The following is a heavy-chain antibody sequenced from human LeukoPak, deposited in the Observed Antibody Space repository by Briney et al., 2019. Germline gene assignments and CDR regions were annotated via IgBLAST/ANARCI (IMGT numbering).Heavy chain of an antibody. V-gene: IGHV4-59*01. J-gene: IGHJ6*03. CDR1: GGSISSYY. D-gene: IGHD2-2*01. CDR2: IYYSGST. Sequence: PSETLSLTCTVSGGSISSYYWSWIRQPPGKGLEWIGYIYYSGSTNYNPSLKSRVTISVDTSKNQFSLKLSSVTAADTAVYYCARGVKSRVVPPATGSLDYYYYMDVWGKGTTVTVSS. CDR3: ARGVKSRVVPPATGSLDYYYYMDV.